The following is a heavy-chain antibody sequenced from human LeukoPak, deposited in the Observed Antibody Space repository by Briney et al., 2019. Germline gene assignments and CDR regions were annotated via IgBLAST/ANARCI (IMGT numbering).Heavy chain of an antibody. D-gene: IGHD2-2*01. J-gene: IGHJ6*03. CDR1: GGTFSSYA. V-gene: IGHV1-69*06. Sequence: SVKVSCEASGGTFSSYAISWVRQAPGQGLEWMGGIIPIFGTANYAQKFQGRVTITADKSTSTAYMELSSLRSEDTAVYYCAKSTDIVVVPAAIYYYYMDVWGKGTTVTVSS. CDR2: IIPIFGTA. CDR3: AKSTDIVVVPAAIYYYYMDV.